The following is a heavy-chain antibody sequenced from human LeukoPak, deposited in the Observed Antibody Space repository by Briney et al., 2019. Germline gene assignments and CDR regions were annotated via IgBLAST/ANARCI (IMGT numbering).Heavy chain of an antibody. V-gene: IGHV3-11*04. Sequence: GGSLRLSCAASGFAFSDHYMNWVRQAPGKGLEWVSYISSSSSTIYYADSVKGRFTISRDNAKNSLYLQMNSLRAEDTAVYYCARSPVVTGNAFDIWGQGTMVTVSS. CDR1: GFAFSDHY. D-gene: IGHD4-23*01. J-gene: IGHJ3*02. CDR3: ARSPVVTGNAFDI. CDR2: ISSSSSTI.